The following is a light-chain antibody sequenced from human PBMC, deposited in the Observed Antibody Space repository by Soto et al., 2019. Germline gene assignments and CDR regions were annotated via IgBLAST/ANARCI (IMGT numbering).Light chain of an antibody. CDR3: QQYGSTLYT. CDR1: QSVSSSY. V-gene: IGKV3-20*01. CDR2: GAS. J-gene: IGKJ2*01. Sequence: EIVLTQSPGTLSLSPGERATLSCRASQSVSSSYLAWYQQKHGQAPRLLIYGASSRATGIPDRFSGSGSGTDITLTISRLEPEYFAVYYCQQYGSTLYTFGQGTQREIK.